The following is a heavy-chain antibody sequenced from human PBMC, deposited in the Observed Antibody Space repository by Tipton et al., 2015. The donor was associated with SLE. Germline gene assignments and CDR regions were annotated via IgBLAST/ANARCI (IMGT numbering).Heavy chain of an antibody. J-gene: IGHJ4*02. CDR3: ARGGYGDYDY. D-gene: IGHD4-17*01. CDR1: GGSISSHY. CDR2: IYYSGST. Sequence: TLSLTCTVSGGSISSHYWSWIRQPPGKGLEWIGYIYYSGSTNYNPSLKSRVTISVDTSKNQFSLKLGSVTAADTAVYYCARGGYGDYDYWGQGTLVTVSS. V-gene: IGHV4-59*11.